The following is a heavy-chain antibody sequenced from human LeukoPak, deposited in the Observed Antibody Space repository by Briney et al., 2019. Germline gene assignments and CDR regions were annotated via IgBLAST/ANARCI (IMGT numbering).Heavy chain of an antibody. Sequence: GESLKISCKGSGYSFTSYWIGWVRQMPGKGLEWMGITYPGDSDTRYSPSFQGQVTISADKSISTAYLQWSSLKASDTAMYYCARWGAMDNYYYYGMDVWGQGTTVTVSS. CDR3: ARWGAMDNYYYYGMDV. J-gene: IGHJ6*02. D-gene: IGHD2-2*01. CDR2: TYPGDSDT. CDR1: GYSFTSYW. V-gene: IGHV5-51*01.